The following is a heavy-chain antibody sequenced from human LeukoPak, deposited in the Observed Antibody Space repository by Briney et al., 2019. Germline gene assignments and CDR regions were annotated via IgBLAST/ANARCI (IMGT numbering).Heavy chain of an antibody. CDR3: ASSPVGLWSGDHYGMDI. J-gene: IGHJ6*02. D-gene: IGHD3-3*01. Sequence: PGGSLRLSCAASGFTFSSYAMSWVRQAPGKGLAWVSHINSYGSNTTYADSVKGRFTISRDNAKNTLYLQMNSLSVEDTALYYCASSPVGLWSGDHYGMDIWGQGTTVTVSS. CDR2: INSYGSNT. V-gene: IGHV3-74*01. CDR1: GFTFSSYA.